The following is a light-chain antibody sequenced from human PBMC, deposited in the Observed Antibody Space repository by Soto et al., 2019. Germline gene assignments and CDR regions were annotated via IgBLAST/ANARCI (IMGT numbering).Light chain of an antibody. Sequence: DIQMPQSPSSLSASVGDRVTITCQASQDISNYLNWYQQKPGKAPKLLIYDASNLETGVPSRFSGSGSGTEFTFTITSLQPEDIATYYCQQYKHLITFGQGTRLEIK. J-gene: IGKJ5*01. CDR3: QQYKHLIT. V-gene: IGKV1-33*01. CDR1: QDISNY. CDR2: DAS.